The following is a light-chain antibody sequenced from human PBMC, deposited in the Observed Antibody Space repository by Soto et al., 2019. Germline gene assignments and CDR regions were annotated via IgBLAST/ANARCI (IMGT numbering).Light chain of an antibody. J-gene: IGKJ1*01. CDR1: QSVSTY. CDR3: QHTYRTPWT. Sequence: DIQMTQSPSSLSASVGSRVTITGRAGQSVSTYLNWYQQTPDKAPKLLIYGSSRLQTGVPSRFSGSGSGTDFTLPISSVQPEDFATYFCQHTYRTPWTFGQGTKVDIK. CDR2: GSS. V-gene: IGKV1-39*01.